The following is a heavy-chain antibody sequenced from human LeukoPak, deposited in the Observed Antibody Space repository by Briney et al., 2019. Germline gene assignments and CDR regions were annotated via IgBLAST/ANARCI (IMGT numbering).Heavy chain of an antibody. J-gene: IGHJ5*02. CDR3: ARSKIMGGTTVNWFDP. CDR2: INPNGGFT. D-gene: IGHD4-17*01. V-gene: IGHV1-46*01. CDR1: GYTFTSYC. Sequence: ASVKVSCKTSGYTFTSYCIQWVRQAPGQGLEWMGRINPNGGFTSLAQKFQGRITITRDMSTSTVYMEMRSLRSEDTAVYYCARSKIMGGTTVNWFDPWGQGTLVSISS.